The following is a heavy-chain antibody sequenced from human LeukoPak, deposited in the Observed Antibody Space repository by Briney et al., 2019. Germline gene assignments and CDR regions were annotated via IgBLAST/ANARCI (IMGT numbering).Heavy chain of an antibody. CDR3: ARHYDPYSSSGFDP. CDR1: GGSINNHY. J-gene: IGHJ5*02. CDR2: THYTGTT. D-gene: IGHD6-13*01. V-gene: IGHV4-59*08. Sequence: SETLSLTCIVSGGSINNHYWTWIRQTPGKGLEWIGDTHYTGTTKYNPSLKSRVTISVDTSKNQFSLKLSSVTAADTAVYYCARHYDPYSSSGFDPWGQGTLVTVSS.